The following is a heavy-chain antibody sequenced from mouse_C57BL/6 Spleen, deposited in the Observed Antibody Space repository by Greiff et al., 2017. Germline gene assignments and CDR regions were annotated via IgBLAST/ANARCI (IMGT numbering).Heavy chain of an antibody. V-gene: IGHV1-15*01. Sequence: QVHVKQSGAELVRPGASVTLSCKASGYTFTDYEMHWVKQTPVHGLEWIGAIDPETGGTAYNQKFKGKAILTADKSSSTAYMELRSLTSEDSAVYYCTRQGQLRLGELTYWGQGTLVTVSA. CDR1: GYTFTDYE. CDR2: IDPETGGT. D-gene: IGHD3-2*02. CDR3: TRQGQLRLGELTY. J-gene: IGHJ3*01.